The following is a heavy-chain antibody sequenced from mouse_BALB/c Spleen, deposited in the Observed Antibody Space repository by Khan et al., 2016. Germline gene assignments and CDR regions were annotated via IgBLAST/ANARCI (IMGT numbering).Heavy chain of an antibody. Sequence: EVQLQESGPSLVKSSQTLSLTCSVTGDSITSGYWNWIRKFPGNKLEYMGYISYSGSTTNNQFLKSRITFTRDTSMHQYYLQLNSVTTEDTATYYCAGYDGYYFDYWGQGTTLTVAS. D-gene: IGHD2-3*01. J-gene: IGHJ2*01. CDR3: AGYDGYYFDY. CDR2: ISYSGST. V-gene: IGHV3-8*02. CDR1: GDSITSGY.